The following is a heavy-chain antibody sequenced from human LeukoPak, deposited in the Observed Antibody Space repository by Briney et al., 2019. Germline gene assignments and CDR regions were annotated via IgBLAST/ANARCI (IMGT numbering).Heavy chain of an antibody. CDR2: IYTTGDT. CDR3: ARGDGSNSYVYYFDY. J-gene: IGHJ4*02. CDR1: GYFISSDYY. Sequence: SETLSLTCTVSGYFISSDYYWGWIRQPPGKGLEWIGRIYTTGDTSYNPSLKSRVTISVDTSKNQFSLKLSSVTAADTAVYYCARGDGSNSYVYYFDYWGQGTLVTVSS. D-gene: IGHD4-11*01. V-gene: IGHV4-38-2*02.